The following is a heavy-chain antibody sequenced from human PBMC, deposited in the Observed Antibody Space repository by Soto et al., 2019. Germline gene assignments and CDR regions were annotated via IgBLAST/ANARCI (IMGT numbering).Heavy chain of an antibody. CDR2: ISAYNGNT. CDR1: GYTFTSYG. CDR3: ARMEITMVRGVIMNWFDP. D-gene: IGHD3-10*01. V-gene: IGHV1-18*01. J-gene: IGHJ5*02. Sequence: ASVKVSFKASGYTFTSYGISWVRQAPGQGLEWMGWISAYNGNTNYAQKLQGRVTMTTDTSTSTAYMELRSLRSDDTAVYYCARMEITMVRGVIMNWFDPWGQGNLVTFSS.